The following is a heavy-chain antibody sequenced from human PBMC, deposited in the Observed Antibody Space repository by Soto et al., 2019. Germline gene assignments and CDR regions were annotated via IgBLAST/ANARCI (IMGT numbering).Heavy chain of an antibody. J-gene: IGHJ4*02. V-gene: IGHV3-30-3*01. CDR2: ISYDGSNK. CDR1: GFTFSSYA. CDR3: ARDKMATILWYFDY. D-gene: IGHD5-12*01. Sequence: QVQLVESGGGVVQPGRSLRLSCAASGFTFSSYAMHWVRQAPGKGLEWVAVISYDGSNKYYADSVKGRFTISRDNSKNTLYLQMNSLRAEDTAVYYCARDKMATILWYFDYWGQGTLVTVSS.